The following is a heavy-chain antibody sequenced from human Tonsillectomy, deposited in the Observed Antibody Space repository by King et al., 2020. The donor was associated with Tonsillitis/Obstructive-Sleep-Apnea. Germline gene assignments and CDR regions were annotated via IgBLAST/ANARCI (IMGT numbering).Heavy chain of an antibody. CDR1: GGSFSGYY. Sequence: VQLQQWGAGLLKPSETLPLTCAVYGGSFSGYYWSWIRQPPGKGLEWIGEINHSGSTNYNPSLKSRVTISVDTSKNQFSLKLSSVTAADTAVYYCARGESNYGDYSDYYYYYMDVWSKGTTVTVSS. CDR3: ARGESNYGDYSDYYYYYMDV. V-gene: IGHV4-34*01. J-gene: IGHJ6*03. D-gene: IGHD4-17*01. CDR2: INHSGST.